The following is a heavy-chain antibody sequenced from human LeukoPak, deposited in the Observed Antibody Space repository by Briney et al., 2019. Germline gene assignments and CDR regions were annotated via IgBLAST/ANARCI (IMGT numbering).Heavy chain of an antibody. CDR1: GFTFSSYG. V-gene: IGHV3-33*01. CDR3: ARDRGIVLRYFDWRDDAFDI. Sequence: PGGSLRLSCAASGFTFSSYGMHWVRQAPGKGLEWVAVIWYDGSNKYYADSVKGRFTIFRDNSKNTLYLQMNSLRAEDTAVYYCARDRGIVLRYFDWRDDAFDIWGQGTMVTVSS. D-gene: IGHD3-9*01. J-gene: IGHJ3*02. CDR2: IWYDGSNK.